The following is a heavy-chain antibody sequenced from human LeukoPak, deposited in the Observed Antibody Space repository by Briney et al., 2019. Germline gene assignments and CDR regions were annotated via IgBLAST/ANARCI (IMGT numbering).Heavy chain of an antibody. Sequence: SETLSLTCTVSGGSISSGDYYWSWIRQPPGKGLEWIGYIYYSGSTYYNPSLKSRVTISVDTSKNQFSLKLSSVTAADTAVYYCARYGSGYAFDIWVQGTMVPVSS. CDR2: IYYSGST. CDR1: GGSISSGDYY. CDR3: ARYGSGYAFDI. V-gene: IGHV4-30-4*08. J-gene: IGHJ3*02. D-gene: IGHD3-10*01.